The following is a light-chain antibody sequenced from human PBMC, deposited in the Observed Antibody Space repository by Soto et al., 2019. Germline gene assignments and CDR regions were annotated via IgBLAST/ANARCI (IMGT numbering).Light chain of an antibody. V-gene: IGKV3D-11*02. CDR2: DAS. J-gene: IGKJ4*01. Sequence: EIVLTQSPATLSLSPGERATLSCRASQSVSSYLAWYQHKPGQAPRLLIYDASNRATGIPARFSGSGPGTDFTLTISSLEPEDFAVYYCQQRSNWQLTFGGGTKVEIK. CDR1: QSVSSY. CDR3: QQRSNWQLT.